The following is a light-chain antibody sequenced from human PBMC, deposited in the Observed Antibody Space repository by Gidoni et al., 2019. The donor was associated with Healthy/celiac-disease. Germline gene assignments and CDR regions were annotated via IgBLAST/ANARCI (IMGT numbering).Light chain of an antibody. CDR1: QSVSSY. CDR2: DAS. V-gene: IGKV3-11*01. Sequence: EIVLTHSPATLSLSPGDRATLSCRASQSVSSYLAWYQQKPGQAPRLLIYDASNRATGIPARFSGSGSGTDFTLTISSLEPEDFAVYYCQQRSNWPPYSFGQGTKLEIK. CDR3: QQRSNWPPYS. J-gene: IGKJ2*03.